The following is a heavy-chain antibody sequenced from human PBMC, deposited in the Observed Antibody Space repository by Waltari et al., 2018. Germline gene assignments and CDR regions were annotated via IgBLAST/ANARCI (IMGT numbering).Heavy chain of an antibody. CDR2: INHSGST. CDR1: GGSFSGYS. J-gene: IGHJ4*02. CDR3: ARATVTTHQIDY. D-gene: IGHD4-17*01. Sequence: QVQLQQWGAGLLKPSETLSLTCAVYGGSFSGYSWSWSRQPPGKGLEWIGEINHSGSTNYNPSLKRVTISVDTSKNQFSLKLSSVTAADTAVYYCARATVTTHQIDYWGQGTLVTVSS. V-gene: IGHV4-34*01.